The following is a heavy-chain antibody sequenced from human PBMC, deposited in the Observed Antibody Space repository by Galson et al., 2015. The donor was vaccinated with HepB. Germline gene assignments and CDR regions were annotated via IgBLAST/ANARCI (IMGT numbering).Heavy chain of an antibody. CDR3: ATDAPAPDSGSSH. CDR1: GYTLTELS. Sequence: SVKVSCKVSGYTLTELSMHWVRQAPGKGLEWMAGFDPEDGETIYAQKFQGRVTMTEDTSTDTAYMELSSLRSEDTAVYYCATDAPAPDSGSSHWGQGTLVTVSS. J-gene: IGHJ4*02. CDR2: FDPEDGET. D-gene: IGHD1-26*01. V-gene: IGHV1-24*01.